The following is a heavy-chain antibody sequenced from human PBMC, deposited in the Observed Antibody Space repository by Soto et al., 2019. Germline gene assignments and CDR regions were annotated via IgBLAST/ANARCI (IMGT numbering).Heavy chain of an antibody. J-gene: IGHJ4*02. V-gene: IGHV2-5*02. CDR1: GFSLSTSGVS. CDR3: AHKEPRMNHFDY. CDR2: IYWDDDE. D-gene: IGHD2-8*01. Sequence: SGPTLVNPTQTLTLTCTFSGFSLSTSGVSVGWIRQPPGKALEWLAVIYWDDDERYSPSLKNRLTITKDTSKNHVVLTMTNIDAVDTATYYCAHKEPRMNHFDYWGQGTPVTVSS.